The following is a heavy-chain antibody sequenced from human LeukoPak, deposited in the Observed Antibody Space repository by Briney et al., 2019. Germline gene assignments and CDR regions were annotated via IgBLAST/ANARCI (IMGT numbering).Heavy chain of an antibody. Sequence: PSQTLSLTCTVSGGSISSGSYYWSWIRQPAGKGLEWIGRIYTSGSTNYNPSLKSRVTISVDTSKNQFSLKLSSVTAADTAVYYCARDWALYGPATAFDIWGQGTMVTVSS. J-gene: IGHJ3*02. CDR2: IYTSGST. CDR3: ARDWALYGPATAFDI. D-gene: IGHD3-10*01. CDR1: GGSISSGSYY. V-gene: IGHV4-61*02.